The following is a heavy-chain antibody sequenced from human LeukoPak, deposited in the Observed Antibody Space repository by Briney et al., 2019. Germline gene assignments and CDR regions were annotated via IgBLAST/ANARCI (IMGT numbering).Heavy chain of an antibody. J-gene: IGHJ4*02. CDR2: IYPGDSDT. V-gene: IGHV5-51*01. Sequence: GESLKISCKGSGYSFTNYWIAWARQMPGKGLERMGAIYPGDSDTRYSPSFQGQVTISAAKSISTAYLQCSTLKASDTAMYYCARHRYCSTTACYDMGGYWGQGTLVTVSS. CDR1: GYSFTNYW. CDR3: ARHRYCSTTACYDMGGY. D-gene: IGHD2-2*01.